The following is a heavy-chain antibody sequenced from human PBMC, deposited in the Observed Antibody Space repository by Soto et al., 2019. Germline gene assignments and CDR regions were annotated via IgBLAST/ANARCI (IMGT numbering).Heavy chain of an antibody. J-gene: IGHJ4*02. Sequence: ASVKVSCKASGYTFTSYAMDWVRQAPGQRLEWMGWINAGNGNTKYSQKFQGRVAITRDTSASTAYMELSSLRSEDTAVYYCARAIAAAPLGSDYWGQGTLVTVSS. CDR2: INAGNGNT. CDR1: GYTFTSYA. V-gene: IGHV1-3*01. CDR3: ARAIAAAPLGSDY. D-gene: IGHD6-13*01.